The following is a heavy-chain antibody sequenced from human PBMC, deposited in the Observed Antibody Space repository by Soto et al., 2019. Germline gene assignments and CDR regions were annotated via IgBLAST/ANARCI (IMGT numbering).Heavy chain of an antibody. D-gene: IGHD2-2*01. J-gene: IGHJ6*02. Sequence: QVQLVQSGAEVKQPGASVKVSCKPSGYTFTGYYVHWVREAPGQGLEWMGWINPETGGTSYAQKFQGRVTLSRDTSINTAYLELSRLRFDDAAVYFCARERYQVISDGMDVWGQGTTVTVSS. CDR1: GYTFTGYY. CDR2: INPETGGT. V-gene: IGHV1-2*02. CDR3: ARERYQVISDGMDV.